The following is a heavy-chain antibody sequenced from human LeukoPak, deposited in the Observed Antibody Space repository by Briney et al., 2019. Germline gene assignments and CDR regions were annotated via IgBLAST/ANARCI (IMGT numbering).Heavy chain of an antibody. J-gene: IGHJ4*02. V-gene: IGHV4-34*01. CDR1: GGSFSGYY. Sequence: PSETLSLTCAVYGGSFSGYYWSWIRQPPGKGLEWIGEINHSGSTNYNPSLKSRVTISVDTSKNQFSLKLSSVTAADTAVYYCARTPYYYDSSGYYNDYWGQGTLVTVSS. D-gene: IGHD3-22*01. CDR2: INHSGST. CDR3: ARTPYYYDSSGYYNDY.